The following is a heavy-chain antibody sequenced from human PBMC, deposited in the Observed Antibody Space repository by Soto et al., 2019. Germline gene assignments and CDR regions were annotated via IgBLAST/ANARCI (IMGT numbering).Heavy chain of an antibody. Sequence: KLPETLSLTCTVSGGSISSHYWSWIRQPPGKGLEWIGYIHYSGNTNYNASLKSRVTISIDTSKNQFSLKLSSVTAADTAVYYCARRLYGVAATAHFDYWGLGTLVTVSS. D-gene: IGHD2-15*01. CDR3: ARRLYGVAATAHFDY. J-gene: IGHJ4*02. V-gene: IGHV4-59*08. CDR2: IHYSGNT. CDR1: GGSISSHY.